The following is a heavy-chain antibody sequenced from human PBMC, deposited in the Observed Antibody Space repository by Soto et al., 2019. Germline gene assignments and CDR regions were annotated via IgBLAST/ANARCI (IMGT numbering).Heavy chain of an antibody. CDR3: TRGGVGTTGSCDF. CDR2: ISGSAART. V-gene: IGHV3-23*01. D-gene: IGHD6-13*01. J-gene: IGHJ4*02. CDR1: GFAFGGFT. Sequence: VQVLESGGGLVQPGGSLRLSCSVSGFAFGGFTMTWVRQAPGKGLEWASSISGSAARTYYADSVQGRFTISRDNSKSTLYLQMNSLRVEDTAEYYCTRGGVGTTGSCDFWGQGTLVAVSS.